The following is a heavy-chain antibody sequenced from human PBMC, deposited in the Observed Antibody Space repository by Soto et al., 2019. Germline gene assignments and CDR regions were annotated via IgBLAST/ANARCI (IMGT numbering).Heavy chain of an antibody. CDR2: IRDSGGST. D-gene: IGHD3-16*01. CDR1: GFTFSSYA. V-gene: IGHV3-23*01. Sequence: GGSLRLSCAASGFTFSSYAMSWVRQAPGKGLEWVSGIRDSGGSTYYADSVKGRFTISRDNSKNTLYLQMNSLRAEDTAVYYCARAYEGDYFDYWGQGTLVTVSS. CDR3: ARAYEGDYFDY. J-gene: IGHJ4*02.